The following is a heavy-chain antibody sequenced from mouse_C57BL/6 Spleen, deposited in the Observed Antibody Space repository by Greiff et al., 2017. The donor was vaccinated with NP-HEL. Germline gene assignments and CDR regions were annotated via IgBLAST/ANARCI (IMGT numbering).Heavy chain of an antibody. Sequence: QVQLQQPGAELVRPGTSVKLSCKASGYTFTSYWMHWVKQRPGQGLEWIGVIDPSDSYTNYNQKFKGKATLTVDTSSSTAYMQLSSLTSEDSAVYYCARLSYYYGSSPDWYFDVWGTGTTVTVSS. D-gene: IGHD1-1*01. CDR2: IDPSDSYT. CDR1: GYTFTSYW. V-gene: IGHV1-59*01. J-gene: IGHJ1*03. CDR3: ARLSYYYGSSPDWYFDV.